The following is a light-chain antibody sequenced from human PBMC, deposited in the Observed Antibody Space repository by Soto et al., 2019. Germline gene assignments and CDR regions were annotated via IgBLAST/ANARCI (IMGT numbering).Light chain of an antibody. J-gene: IGKJ3*01. Sequence: DIQMTQSPSSLSAAVGDRVTITCRASQGIRNYLAWYQQKPGKVPKLLIYAASTLQSGVPSRFSGGGSGTDFTLTIRSLQPEDVATYYCQHYKSASFTFGPGTRVDFK. CDR2: AAS. CDR3: QHYKSASFT. CDR1: QGIRNY. V-gene: IGKV1-27*01.